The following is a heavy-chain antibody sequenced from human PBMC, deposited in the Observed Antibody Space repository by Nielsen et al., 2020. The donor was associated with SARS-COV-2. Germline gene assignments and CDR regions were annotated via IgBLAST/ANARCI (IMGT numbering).Heavy chain of an antibody. D-gene: IGHD1-1*01. CDR3: AKYNWNDGGY. J-gene: IGHJ4*02. V-gene: IGHV3-23*01. CDR2: ISGSGGST. Sequence: ETLSLTCAASGFTFSSYAMSWVRQAPGKGLEWVSAISGSGGSTYYADSVKGRFTISRDNSKNTLYLQMNSLRAEDTAVYYCAKYNWNDGGYWGQGTLVTVSS. CDR1: GFTFSSYA.